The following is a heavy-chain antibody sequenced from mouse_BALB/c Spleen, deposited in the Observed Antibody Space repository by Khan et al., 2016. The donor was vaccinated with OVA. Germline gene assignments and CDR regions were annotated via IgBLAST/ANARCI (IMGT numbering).Heavy chain of an antibody. CDR1: GFTFTNYG. J-gene: IGHJ4*01. CDR3: ARVGYNGTMDC. V-gene: IGHV9-3-1*01. CDR2: INTYTGEP. Sequence: IQLVQSGPELKKPGETVQISCKASGFTFTNYGMNWVKQAPGKGLKWMGWINTYTGEPTFADDFKGRFAFSLETSASTAYLQINSLKNEDTTTYVCARVGYNGTMDCWGQGTSVTVSS. D-gene: IGHD2-14*01.